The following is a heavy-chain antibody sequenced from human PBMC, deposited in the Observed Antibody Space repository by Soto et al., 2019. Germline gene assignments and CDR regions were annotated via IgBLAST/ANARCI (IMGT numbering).Heavy chain of an antibody. CDR2: IYYSGST. V-gene: IGHV4-39*01. CDR3: ASRHYYDSSGYYSFDY. J-gene: IGHJ4*02. CDR1: GGSISSSSYY. D-gene: IGHD3-22*01. Sequence: PETLSLTCTVSGGSISSSSYYWGWIRQPPGKGLEWIGSIYYSGSTYYNPSLKSRVTISVDTSKNQFSLKLSSVTAADTAVYFCASRHYYDSSGYYSFDYWGQGTLVTVSS.